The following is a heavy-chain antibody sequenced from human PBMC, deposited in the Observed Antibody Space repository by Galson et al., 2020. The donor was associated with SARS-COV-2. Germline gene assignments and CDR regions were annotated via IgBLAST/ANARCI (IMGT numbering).Heavy chain of an antibody. CDR2: TNPSGST. V-gene: IGHV4-34*01. Sequence: SETLSLTCTVYGGSFSGYYWSWIRQPPGKGLEWIGETNPSGSTNYNPSLKSRVTISVDTSKKHFSLKLSTVTAAGTAVYYCEGEGNFFLVVTATRMCYFDYWGRGTLATVSS. CDR3: EGEGNFFLVVTATRMCYFDY. D-gene: IGHD2-21*02. J-gene: IGHJ4*02. CDR1: GGSFSGYY.